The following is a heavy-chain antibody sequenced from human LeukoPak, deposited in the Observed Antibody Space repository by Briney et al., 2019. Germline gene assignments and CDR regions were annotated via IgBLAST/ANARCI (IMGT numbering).Heavy chain of an antibody. CDR3: ARDGLGGPPLSDY. J-gene: IGHJ4*02. Sequence: GGSLRLSCAASGFTFSSYSMTWVRQAPGKGLEWVSSISSSSSYIYYADSVKGRFTISRDNAKNSLYLQMNSLRAEDTAVYYCARDGLGGPPLSDYWGQGTLVTVSS. D-gene: IGHD3-16*01. V-gene: IGHV3-21*01. CDR1: GFTFSSYS. CDR2: ISSSSSYI.